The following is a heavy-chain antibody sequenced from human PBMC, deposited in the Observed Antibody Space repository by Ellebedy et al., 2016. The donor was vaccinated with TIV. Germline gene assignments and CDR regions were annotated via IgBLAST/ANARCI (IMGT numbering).Heavy chain of an antibody. CDR1: GDTLTELS. CDR2: ISYDGSNK. Sequence: SCKVSGDTLTELSMHWVRQAPGKGLEWVSLISYDGSNKYYADSVKGRFTISRDNSKNTLYLQMNSLRAEDTAVYYCADLDYWGQGTLVTVSS. V-gene: IGHV3-30-3*01. CDR3: ADLDY. J-gene: IGHJ4*02.